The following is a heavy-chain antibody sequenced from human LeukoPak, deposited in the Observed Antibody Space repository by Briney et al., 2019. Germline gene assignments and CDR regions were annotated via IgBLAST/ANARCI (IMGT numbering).Heavy chain of an antibody. J-gene: IGHJ4*02. V-gene: IGHV3-9*01. CDR3: ARGPGTVVIPV. Sequence: PGRSLRLSCAASGFTFDDYAMHWVRQAPGKGLEWVSGISWNSGSIGYADSVKGRFTISRDNAKNSLYLQMNSLRAEDTAVYYCARGPGTVVIPVWGQGTQVTVSS. CDR2: ISWNSGSI. D-gene: IGHD4-23*01. CDR1: GFTFDDYA.